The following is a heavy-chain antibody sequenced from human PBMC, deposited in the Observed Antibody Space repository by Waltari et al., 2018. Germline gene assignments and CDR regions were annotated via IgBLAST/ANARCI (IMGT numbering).Heavy chain of an antibody. CDR3: AIALSGIPVDLDFQH. D-gene: IGHD3-3*01. Sequence: QVHLIQSGAEVKKPGASVRVSCKVSGYSLTKVSMHWVRQAPGKGLEWMGRWNPEDGETIYAQNFQGRVTLTDDSSAETAYMELSSLRSEDTAVYYCAIALSGIPVDLDFQHWGQGALVVVSS. CDR2: WNPEDGET. J-gene: IGHJ1*01. CDR1: GYSLTKVS. V-gene: IGHV1-24*01.